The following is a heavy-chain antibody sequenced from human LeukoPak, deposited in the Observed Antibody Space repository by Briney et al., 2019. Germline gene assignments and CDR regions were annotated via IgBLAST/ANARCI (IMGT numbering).Heavy chain of an antibody. D-gene: IGHD3-10*01. CDR3: ARDLRFINPSMIQGSEH. J-gene: IGHJ4*02. CDR2: ISSTTNYI. V-gene: IGHV3-21*01. Sequence: GGSLRLSCAASGFPLSGYSMNWVRQAPGKGLEWVSSISSTTNYIYYPDSVKGRFTISRDNAKNSLYLQMNSLRAEDTAVYHCARDLRFINPSMIQGSEHWGQGTLVTVSS. CDR1: GFPLSGYS.